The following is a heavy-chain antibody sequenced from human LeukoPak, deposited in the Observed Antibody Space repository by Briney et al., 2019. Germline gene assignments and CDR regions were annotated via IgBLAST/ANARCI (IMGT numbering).Heavy chain of an antibody. CDR3: ARSGRGTTNWFDP. CDR1: GGTLSSHA. J-gene: IGHJ5*02. V-gene: IGHV1-69*05. D-gene: IGHD1-7*01. Sequence: ASVKVSCMASGGTLSSHAISWVRQDPGQGLEWMGGIIPIFGTANYAQKFQGRVTITTDESTSTAYMELSSLRSEDTAVYYCARSGRGTTNWFDPWGQGTLVTVSS. CDR2: IIPIFGTA.